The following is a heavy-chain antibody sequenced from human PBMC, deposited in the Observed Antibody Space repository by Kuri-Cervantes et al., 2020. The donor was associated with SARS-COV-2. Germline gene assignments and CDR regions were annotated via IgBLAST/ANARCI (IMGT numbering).Heavy chain of an antibody. CDR3: ARVFSPIMVGGVRLNWFDP. CDR1: GYTFTGYY. CDR2: INPNSGGT. D-gene: IGHD3-10*01. J-gene: IGHJ5*02. V-gene: IGHV1-2*02. Sequence: ASVKVSCKASGYTFTGYYMHWVRQAPGQGLEWMGWINPNSGGTNYAQKFQGRVTMTRDTSISTAYMELRSLRSDDTAVYYCARVFSPIMVGGVRLNWFDPWGQGTLVTVSS.